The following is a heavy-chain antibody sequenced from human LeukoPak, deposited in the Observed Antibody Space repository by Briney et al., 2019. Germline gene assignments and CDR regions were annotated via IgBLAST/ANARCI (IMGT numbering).Heavy chain of an antibody. CDR2: ISSSGSTI. CDR1: GFTFSDYY. D-gene: IGHD6-13*01. CDR3: ARVGSSSWYSRGTFQH. J-gene: IGHJ1*01. Sequence: GGSLRLSCAASGFTFSDYYMSWIRQAPGKGLEWVSYISSSGSTIYYADSVKGRFTISRDNAKNSLYLQMNSLRAEDTAVYYCARVGSSSWYSRGTFQHWGQGTLVTVSS. V-gene: IGHV3-11*01.